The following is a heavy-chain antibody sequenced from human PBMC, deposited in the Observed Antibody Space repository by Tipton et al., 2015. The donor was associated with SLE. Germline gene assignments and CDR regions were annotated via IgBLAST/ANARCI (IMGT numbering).Heavy chain of an antibody. V-gene: IGHV4-59*11. CDR2: IHYSGST. CDR3: ARWIRCTSCPYWYFDL. CDR1: GGSISSHY. J-gene: IGHJ2*01. Sequence: LRLSCTISGGSISSHYWSWIRQPPGKGLEWIAYIHYSGSTNYSPSLKSRVTISVDTSKNQFSLKLNSVTAADTAVYYCARWIRCTSCPYWYFDLWGRGTLVTVSS. D-gene: IGHD2-2*01.